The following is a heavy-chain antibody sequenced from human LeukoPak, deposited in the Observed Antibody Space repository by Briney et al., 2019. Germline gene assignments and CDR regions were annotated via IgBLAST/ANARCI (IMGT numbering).Heavy chain of an antibody. CDR2: ISGSGGST. J-gene: IGHJ6*02. CDR1: GFTFSSYA. Sequence: GGSLRLSCAASGFTFSSYAISWVRQAPGKGLEWVSAISGSGGSTYYADSVKGRFTISRDNSKNTLYLQMNSLRAEDTAVYYCAKDGGYSYGLYYYYYYGMDVWGQGTTVTVSS. CDR3: AKDGGYSYGLYYYYYYGMDV. D-gene: IGHD5-18*01. V-gene: IGHV3-23*01.